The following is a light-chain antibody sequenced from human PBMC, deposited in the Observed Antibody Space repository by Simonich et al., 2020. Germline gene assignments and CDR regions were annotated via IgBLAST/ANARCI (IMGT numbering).Light chain of an antibody. V-gene: IGKV4-1*01. CDR1: QSVLYSSNTKNY. CDR3: QQYYSTPPWT. J-gene: IGKJ1*01. Sequence: DIVMTQSPDSLAVSLGERPTIHCKSSQSVLYSSNTKNYLAWYQQKPGQPPKLLIYWASTRESGVPDRFSGSGSGTDFTLTISSLQAEDVAVYYCQQYYSTPPWTFGQGTKVEIK. CDR2: WAS.